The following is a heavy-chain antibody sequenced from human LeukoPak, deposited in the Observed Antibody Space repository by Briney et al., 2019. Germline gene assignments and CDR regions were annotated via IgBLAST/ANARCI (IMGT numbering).Heavy chain of an antibody. J-gene: IGHJ6*04. D-gene: IGHD2-2*01. V-gene: IGHV4-34*01. CDR1: GGSFSGYY. CDR2: INHSGST. Sequence: SETLSLTCAVYGGSFSGYYWSWIRQPPGKGLEWIGEINHSGSTNYNPSLKRRVTISVDTSKNQFSLKQRSVTAADTAVYYCARVRYCSSTSCPWGKGTTVTVSS. CDR3: ARVRYCSSTSCP.